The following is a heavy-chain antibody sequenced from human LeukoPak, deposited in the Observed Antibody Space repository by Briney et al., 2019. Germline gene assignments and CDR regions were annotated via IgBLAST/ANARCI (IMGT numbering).Heavy chain of an antibody. V-gene: IGHV4-4*07. CDR1: GGSISSYY. CDR2: IYTSGST. Sequence: SETLSLTCTVSGGSISSYYWSWIRQPAGKGLEWIGRIYTSGSTNYNPSLKSRVTMSVDTSKNQFSLKLSSVTAADTAVYYCARDLPRNRITMVRDDAFDIWGQGTMDTVSS. J-gene: IGHJ3*02. CDR3: ARDLPRNRITMVRDDAFDI. D-gene: IGHD3-10*01.